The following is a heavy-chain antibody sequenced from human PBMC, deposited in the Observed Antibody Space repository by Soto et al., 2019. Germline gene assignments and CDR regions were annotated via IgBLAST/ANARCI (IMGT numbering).Heavy chain of an antibody. CDR3: AKTETFKGYYNAFDY. J-gene: IGHJ4*02. Sequence: SVRLSCSVSGVSFAGYARTWVHLAPGKGLEWVASISGGGGSTYYTDSVKGRFSISRDNSNRVVYLQMGSLTAGDTAVYYCAKTETFKGYYNAFDYWGQGTWVTGSS. D-gene: IGHD3-9*01. CDR1: GVSFAGYA. V-gene: IGHV3-23*01. CDR2: ISGGGGST.